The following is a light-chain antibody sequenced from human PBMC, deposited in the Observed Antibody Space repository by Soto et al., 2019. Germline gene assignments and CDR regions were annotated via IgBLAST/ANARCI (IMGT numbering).Light chain of an antibody. CDR2: DAS. Sequence: EIILRQSPATVTVSPGERATLSCRASRNFSTHLAWYQQKPGQAPRLLIYDASTRATGIPARFSGSGSGTEFTLIISSLQSEDCAVYYCQQYENWPPLTFGGGTKVEI. J-gene: IGKJ4*01. V-gene: IGKV3-15*01. CDR3: QQYENWPPLT. CDR1: RNFSTH.